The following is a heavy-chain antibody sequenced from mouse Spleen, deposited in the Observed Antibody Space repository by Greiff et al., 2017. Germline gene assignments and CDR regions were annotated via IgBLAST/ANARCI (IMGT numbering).Heavy chain of an antibody. CDR1: GYSITSGYY. Sequence: EVKLVESGPGLVKPSQSLSLTCSVTGYSITSGYYWNWIRQFPGNKLEWMGYISYDGSNNYNPSLKNRISITRDTSKNQFFLKLNSVTTEDTATYYCARVLDGYYGAMDYWGQGTSVTVSS. V-gene: IGHV3-6*01. J-gene: IGHJ4*01. CDR2: ISYDGSN. D-gene: IGHD2-3*01. CDR3: ARVLDGYYGAMDY.